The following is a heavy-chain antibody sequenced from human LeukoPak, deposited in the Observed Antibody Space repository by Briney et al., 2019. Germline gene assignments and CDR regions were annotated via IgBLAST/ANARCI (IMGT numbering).Heavy chain of an antibody. Sequence: SVKVSCKASGYTFTSYGISWVRQAPGQGLEWMGGIIPIFGTANNAQKFQGRVTITADESTSTAYMELSSLRSEDTAVYYCAREERRGSRLVDYWGQGTLVTVSS. J-gene: IGHJ4*02. CDR3: AREERRGSRLVDY. V-gene: IGHV1-69*13. CDR1: GYTFTSYG. D-gene: IGHD1-26*01. CDR2: IIPIFGTA.